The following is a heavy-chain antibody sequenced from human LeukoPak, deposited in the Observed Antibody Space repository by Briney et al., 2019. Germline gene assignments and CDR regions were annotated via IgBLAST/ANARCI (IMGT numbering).Heavy chain of an antibody. Sequence: ASVKVSCKASGYTFTGYYMHWVRQAPRQGLEWMGWINPNSGGTNYAQKFQGRVTMTRDTSISTAYMELSRLRSDDTAVYYCARDNICGSSCYLGDAFDIWGQGTMVTVSS. D-gene: IGHD2-2*01. CDR2: INPNSGGT. J-gene: IGHJ3*02. V-gene: IGHV1-2*02. CDR3: ARDNICGSSCYLGDAFDI. CDR1: GYTFTGYY.